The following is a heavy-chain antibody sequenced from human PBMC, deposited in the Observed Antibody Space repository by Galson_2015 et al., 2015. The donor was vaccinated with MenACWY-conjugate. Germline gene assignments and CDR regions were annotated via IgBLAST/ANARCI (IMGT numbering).Heavy chain of an antibody. D-gene: IGHD6-13*01. CDR2: ISGSGGST. Sequence: SLRLSCAASGFTFSNYAMSWVRQAPGKGLEWVSAISGSGGSTYYADSVKGRFTISRDNSKNTLYLQMNSLRAEDTAVYYCAKDRAGYSSSWYRIGPFDYWAREPWSPSPQ. CDR3: AKDRAGYSSSWYRIGPFDY. V-gene: IGHV3-23*01. J-gene: IGHJ4*02. CDR1: GFTFSNYA.